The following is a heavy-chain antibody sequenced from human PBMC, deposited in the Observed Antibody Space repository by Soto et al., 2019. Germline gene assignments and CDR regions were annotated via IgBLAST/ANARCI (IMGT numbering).Heavy chain of an antibody. CDR2: ISAYNGNT. V-gene: IGHV1-18*01. J-gene: IGHJ4*02. CDR3: ARYCSSTSCYYRQEPLDY. Sequence: GASVKVSCKASGYTFTSYGISWVRQAPGQGLEWMGWISAYNGNTNYAQKLQGRVTMTTDTSTSTAHMELRSLRSDDTAVYYCARYCSSTSCYYRQEPLDYWGQGTLVTVSS. D-gene: IGHD2-2*01. CDR1: GYTFTSYG.